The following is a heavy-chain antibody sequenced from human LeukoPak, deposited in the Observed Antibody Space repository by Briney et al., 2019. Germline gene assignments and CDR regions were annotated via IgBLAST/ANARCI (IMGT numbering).Heavy chain of an antibody. CDR2: IIPMFGTA. CDR1: GGTFSSYA. J-gene: IGHJ4*02. D-gene: IGHD3-22*01. CDR3: ARDLGYDYGDD. V-gene: IGHV1-69*05. Sequence: SVKDSCKASGGTFSSYAISWVRQAPGQGLEWMGRIIPMFGTANYAQKFQGRVTITTDESTSTAYMELRSLRSEDTAVYYCARDLGYDYGDDWGQGTLVTVSS.